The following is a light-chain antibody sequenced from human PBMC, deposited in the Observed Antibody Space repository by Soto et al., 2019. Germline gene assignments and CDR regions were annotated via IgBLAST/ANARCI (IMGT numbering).Light chain of an antibody. Sequence: QSVLTQPPSASGTPGQRVTISCSGSNSNVGNNTVNWYQQFPGTSPRLLIEGNDQRPSGVPDRFSGSKSGNSASLTISGLQADDEADYYCCSLTTSHTYVFGSGTKLTVL. J-gene: IGLJ1*01. CDR3: CSLTTSHTYV. CDR2: GND. V-gene: IGLV1-44*01. CDR1: NSNVGNNT.